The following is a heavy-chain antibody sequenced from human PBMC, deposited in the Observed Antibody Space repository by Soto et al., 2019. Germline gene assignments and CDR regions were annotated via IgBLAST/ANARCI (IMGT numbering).Heavy chain of an antibody. V-gene: IGHV4-59*01. D-gene: IGHD4-17*01. CDR2: IYYSGST. CDR3: ARGDYGDYRRPTANFDY. CDR1: GGSISSYY. Sequence: SETLSLTCTVSGGSISSYYWSWIRQPPGKGLEWIGYIYYSGSTNYNPSLKSRVTISVDTSKNQFSLKLSSVTAADTAVYYCARGDYGDYRRPTANFDYWGQGTLVTVSS. J-gene: IGHJ4*02.